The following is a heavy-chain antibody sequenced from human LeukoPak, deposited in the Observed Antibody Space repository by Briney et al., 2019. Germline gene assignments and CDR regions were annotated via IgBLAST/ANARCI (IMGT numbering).Heavy chain of an antibody. CDR2: IYHSGST. V-gene: IGHV4-38-2*02. Sequence: SETLSLTCTVSGYSISSGYYWGWIRQPPGKGVEWIGSIYHSGSTYYNPSLKSRVTISVDTSKNQFSLKLSSVTAADTAVYYCARGYCSSTSCYGLVWFDPWGQGTLVTVSS. J-gene: IGHJ5*02. CDR3: ARGYCSSTSCYGLVWFDP. D-gene: IGHD2-2*01. CDR1: GYSISSGYY.